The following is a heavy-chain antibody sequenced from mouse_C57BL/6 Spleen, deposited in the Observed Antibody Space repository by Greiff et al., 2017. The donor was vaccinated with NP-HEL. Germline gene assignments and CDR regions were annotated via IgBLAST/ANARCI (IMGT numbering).Heavy chain of an antibody. CDR2: IDPSDSET. CDR1: GYTFTSYW. D-gene: IGHD2-3*01. V-gene: IGHV1-52*01. J-gene: IGHJ1*03. Sequence: QVQLKQSGAELVRPGSSVKLSCKASGYTFTSYWMHWVKQRPIQGLEWIGNIDPSDSETHYNQKFKDKATLTVDKSSSTAYMQLSSLTSEDSAVYYCARSPHDGYYWYFDVWGTGTTVTVSS. CDR3: ARSPHDGYYWYFDV.